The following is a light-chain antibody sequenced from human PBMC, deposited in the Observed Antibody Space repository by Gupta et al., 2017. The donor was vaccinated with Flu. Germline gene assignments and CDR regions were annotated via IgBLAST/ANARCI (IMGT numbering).Light chain of an antibody. CDR1: QSISSW. V-gene: IGKV1-5*03. CDR3: QQYNRYSWT. J-gene: IGKJ1*01. CDR2: KAS. Sequence: DIQMTQSPSTLSASVGDRVTITCRASQSISSWLAWYQQKPGKAPKLLIHKASSLKSGVPSRFSGSGPGTEFTLTISSLQPDDFATYYCQQYNRYSWTFGQGTKVEIK.